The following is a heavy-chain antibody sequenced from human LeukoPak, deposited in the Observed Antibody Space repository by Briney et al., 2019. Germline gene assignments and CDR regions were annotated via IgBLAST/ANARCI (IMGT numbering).Heavy chain of an antibody. D-gene: IGHD1-26*01. CDR1: GFTFDDYG. V-gene: IGHV3-20*04. Sequence: GGSLRLSCAASGFTFDDYGMSWVRQAPGKGLEWVSGINWNGGSTGYADSVKGRFTISRDNAKNSLYLQMNSLRAEDTASYYCAREGGATFHNWFDPWGQGTLVTVSS. J-gene: IGHJ5*02. CDR2: INWNGGST. CDR3: AREGGATFHNWFDP.